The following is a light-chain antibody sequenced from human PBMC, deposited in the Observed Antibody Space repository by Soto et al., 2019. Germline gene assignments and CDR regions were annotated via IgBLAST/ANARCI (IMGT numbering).Light chain of an antibody. V-gene: IGKV3-20*01. CDR2: GAS. CDR1: QSVTSSQ. Sequence: EIVLTQSPGTLSLSPGERATLSCRASQSVTSSQLAWYQQKPGQAPRLLVYGASSRATGIPDRFSGSGSETDFALTINSLESEEFAVYFCQQYAKSPYTFGQGTKLEIK. CDR3: QQYAKSPYT. J-gene: IGKJ2*01.